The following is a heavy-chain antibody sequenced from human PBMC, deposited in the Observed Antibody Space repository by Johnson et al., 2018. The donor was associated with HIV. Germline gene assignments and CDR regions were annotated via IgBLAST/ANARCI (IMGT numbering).Heavy chain of an antibody. CDR2: VSYDGSTK. CDR3: ARVQWLILDAFDI. J-gene: IGHJ3*02. V-gene: IGHV3-30*04. Sequence: QVQLVESGGGVVQPGRSLRLSCAASGFTFTSYAMHWVRQAPGKGLEWVAVVSYDGSTKYYADSVKGRFTISRDNSENTLYLQMNSLRAEDTAVFFCARVQWLILDAFDIWGQGTMVTVSS. D-gene: IGHD6-19*01. CDR1: GFTFTSYA.